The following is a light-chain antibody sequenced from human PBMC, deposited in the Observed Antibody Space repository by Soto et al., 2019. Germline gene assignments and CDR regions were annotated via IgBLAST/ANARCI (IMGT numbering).Light chain of an antibody. CDR2: GAS. CDR3: QQSYSTPWT. Sequence: DIRMTQSPSSLSASAGDRVTITCRASASISTFLNWYQQTPGKAPKLLIYGASSLQTGVPSRFSGSGSGTDFTLTISSLQPEDFATYYCQQSYSTPWTFGQGTKVEIK. J-gene: IGKJ1*01. CDR1: ASISTF. V-gene: IGKV1-39*01.